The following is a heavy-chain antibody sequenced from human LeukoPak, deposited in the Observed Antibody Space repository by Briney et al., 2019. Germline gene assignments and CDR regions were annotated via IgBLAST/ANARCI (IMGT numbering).Heavy chain of an antibody. D-gene: IGHD4-17*01. J-gene: IGHJ4*02. Sequence: ASVKVSCKASGYTFTSYDINWVRQATGQGLEWMGWMNPNSGNTGYAQKFQGRVTMTRNTSISTAYMELSSLRSEDTAVYYCARASHYTVTTVDYFDYWGQGTLVTVSS. CDR1: GYTFTSYD. CDR3: ARASHYTVTTVDYFDY. V-gene: IGHV1-8*01. CDR2: MNPNSGNT.